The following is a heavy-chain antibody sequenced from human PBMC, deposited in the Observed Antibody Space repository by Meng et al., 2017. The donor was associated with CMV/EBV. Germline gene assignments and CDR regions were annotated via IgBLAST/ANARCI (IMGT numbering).Heavy chain of an antibody. V-gene: IGHV2-5*02. D-gene: IGHD5-12*01. CDR2: IYWDYDK. CDR3: AHSQRGYSGPVDFAY. CDR1: AFALSNSGVG. Sequence: QVTLKVGGPMLVTPTQNPHLTCVFYAFALSNSGVGVGWIRPTPEKALEWLALIYWDYDKRASPSLKSRLTITKDTTKHQVVLTMNNMDPVETATSYCAHSQRGYSGPVDFAYWGQGTLVTVSS. J-gene: IGHJ4*02.